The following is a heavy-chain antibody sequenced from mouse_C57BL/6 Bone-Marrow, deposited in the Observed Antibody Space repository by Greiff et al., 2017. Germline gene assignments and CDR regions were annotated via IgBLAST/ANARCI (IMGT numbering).Heavy chain of an antibody. D-gene: IGHD1-1*01. V-gene: IGHV1-64*01. J-gene: IGHJ1*03. CDR3: ARRYYGSRRYFDV. CDR2: IHPNSGST. Sequence: QVQLQQSGAELVKPGASVKLSCKASGYTFTSYWMHWVKQRPGQGLEWIGMIHPNSGSTNYNEKFKSKATLTVDKSSSTAYMQLSSLTSEDSAVYYCARRYYGSRRYFDVWGTGTTVTVSS. CDR1: GYTFTSYW.